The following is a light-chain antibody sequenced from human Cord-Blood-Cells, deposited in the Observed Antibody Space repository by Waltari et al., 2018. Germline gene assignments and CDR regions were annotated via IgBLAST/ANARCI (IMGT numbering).Light chain of an antibody. Sequence: DIVMTQSTLSMPVTPGAPASISCRSSQSLLHSNGYNYLDWYLQKPGQSPQLLIYLGSNRASGVPDRFSGSGSGTDFTLKISRVEAEDVGVYYCMQALQTPLTFGGGTKVEIK. J-gene: IGKJ4*01. V-gene: IGKV2-28*01. CDR3: MQALQTPLT. CDR2: LGS. CDR1: QSLLHSNGYNY.